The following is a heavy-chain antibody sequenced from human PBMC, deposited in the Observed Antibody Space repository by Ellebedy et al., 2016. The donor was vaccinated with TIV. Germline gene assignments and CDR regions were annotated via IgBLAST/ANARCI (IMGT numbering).Heavy chain of an antibody. Sequence: GESLKISCVASGFTFSSYAMSWVRQAPGKGLEWVSVISGSSGSTYYADSVKGRFTISRDNSKNTLYLQMNSLRAEDTAVYYCAKDGSLRYFDCFGDYWGQGTLVTVSS. CDR2: ISGSSGST. V-gene: IGHV3-23*01. J-gene: IGHJ4*02. CDR1: GFTFSSYA. CDR3: AKDGSLRYFDCFGDY. D-gene: IGHD3-9*01.